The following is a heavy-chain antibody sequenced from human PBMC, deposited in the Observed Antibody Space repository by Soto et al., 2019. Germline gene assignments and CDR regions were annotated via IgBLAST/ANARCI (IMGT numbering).Heavy chain of an antibody. Sequence: GGSLRLSCAASGFTFSSYIMNWVRQAPGKGLEWVSYISSSSSTIYYADSVKGRFTISRDNAKNSLFLQMNSLRAEDTAVYYCARVKPARGYTHGHDHWSQGTLVTVSS. CDR2: ISSSSSTI. J-gene: IGHJ4*02. CDR3: ARVKPARGYTHGHDH. D-gene: IGHD5-18*01. CDR1: GFTFSSYI. V-gene: IGHV3-48*01.